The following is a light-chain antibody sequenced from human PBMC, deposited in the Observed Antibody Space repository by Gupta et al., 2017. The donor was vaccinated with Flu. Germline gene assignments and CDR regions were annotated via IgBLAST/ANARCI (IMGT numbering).Light chain of an antibody. CDR3: QQYVSYILT. J-gene: IGKJ4*01. V-gene: IGKV1-5*03. CDR2: EAS. Sequence: QMTHSPSTLSASIGDRVTLTCRACQYIANYLALYQAKPGKAPQLLVYEASRIASGVPSRFSSRGSATDFTLTITSLQPEDFATYYCQQYVSYILTFGGGTKVEIK. CDR1: QYIANY.